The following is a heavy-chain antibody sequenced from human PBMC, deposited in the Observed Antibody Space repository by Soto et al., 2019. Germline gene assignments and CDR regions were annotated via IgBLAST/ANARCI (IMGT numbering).Heavy chain of an antibody. D-gene: IGHD3-9*01. J-gene: IGHJ4*02. Sequence: XVSLRLYCGTPGFIFEDYTMHWVRHTPGKGPEWISLINWDGGRTLYSDSVKGRFIISRDNSKNSLYLQMNSLTTEDTALYFCARDSPDVLTGQKRYFDQWGQGTLVTVSS. CDR2: INWDGGRT. CDR3: ARDSPDVLTGQKRYFDQ. V-gene: IGHV3-43*01. CDR1: GFIFEDYT.